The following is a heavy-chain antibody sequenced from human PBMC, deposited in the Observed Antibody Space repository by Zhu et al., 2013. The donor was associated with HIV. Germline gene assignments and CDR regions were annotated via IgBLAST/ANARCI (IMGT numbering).Heavy chain of an antibody. CDR1: GGTFSSYA. V-gene: IGHV1-69*06. J-gene: IGHJ6*02. CDR2: IIPIFGTA. CDR3: ARVYYYGSGPYYYYGMDV. D-gene: IGHD3-10*01. Sequence: VQLVQSGAEVKKPGSSVKVSCKASGGTFSSYAISWVRQAPGQGLEWMGGIIPIFGTANYAQKFQGRVTITADKSTSTAYMELSSLRSEDTAVYYCARVYYYGSGPYYYYGMDVWGQGTTVTVSS.